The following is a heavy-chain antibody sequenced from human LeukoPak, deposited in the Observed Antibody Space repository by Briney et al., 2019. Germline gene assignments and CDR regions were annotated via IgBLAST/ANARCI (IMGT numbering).Heavy chain of an antibody. CDR2: IYYSGTT. J-gene: IGHJ4*02. V-gene: IGHV4-39*01. Sequence: SETLSLTCTVSGGSISSGSYYWGWIRQPPGKGLEWIGTIYYSGTTYYNPSLKSRVTMSVDTSKNQFSLKLSSVTAADTAVYYCARRIDGYSRDWGQGTLVTVSS. CDR3: ARRIDGYSRD. D-gene: IGHD5-24*01. CDR1: GGSISSGSYY.